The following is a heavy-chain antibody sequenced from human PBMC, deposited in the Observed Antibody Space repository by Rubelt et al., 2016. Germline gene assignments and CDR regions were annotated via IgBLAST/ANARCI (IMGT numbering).Heavy chain of an antibody. J-gene: IGHJ4*02. V-gene: IGHV4-38-2*02. D-gene: IGHD6-13*01. Sequence: QVQLQESGPGLVKPSETLSLTCTVSGYSISSGYYWSWIRQPPGKGLEWIGEINHSGSTNYNPSLKIGVTISVDTSKNQFSLKLSSVTAADTAVYYCARGRHKAIAAAGMDKIDFDYWGQGTLVTVSS. CDR1: GYSISSGYY. CDR3: ARGRHKAIAAAGMDKIDFDY. CDR2: INHSGST.